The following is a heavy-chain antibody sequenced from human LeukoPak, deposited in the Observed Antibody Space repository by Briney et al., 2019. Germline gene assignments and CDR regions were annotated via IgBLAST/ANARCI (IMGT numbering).Heavy chain of an antibody. CDR3: ARAAAGTTYYYMDV. D-gene: IGHD6-13*01. CDR1: GYTFTGYY. Sequence: ASVKVSCKASGYTFTGYYMHWVRQAPGQGLEWMGWINPNSGNTGYAQKFQGRVTITRNTSISTAYMELSSLRSEDTAVYYCARAAAGTTYYYMDVWGKGTTVTVSS. CDR2: INPNSGNT. V-gene: IGHV1-8*03. J-gene: IGHJ6*03.